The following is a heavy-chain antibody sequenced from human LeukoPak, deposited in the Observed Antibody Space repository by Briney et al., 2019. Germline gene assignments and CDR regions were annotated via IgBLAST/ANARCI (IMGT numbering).Heavy chain of an antibody. J-gene: IGHJ6*02. V-gene: IGHV3-23*01. Sequence: GVLRLSCAASGFTFSSYAMSWVRQAPGKGLEWVSAISGSGGSTYYADSVKGRFTISRDNSKNTLYLQVNSLRDEDTAVYYCAKDRIAAVGTPYYYYGMDVWGQGTTVTVSS. D-gene: IGHD6-13*01. CDR1: GFTFSSYA. CDR2: ISGSGGST. CDR3: AKDRIAAVGTPYYYYGMDV.